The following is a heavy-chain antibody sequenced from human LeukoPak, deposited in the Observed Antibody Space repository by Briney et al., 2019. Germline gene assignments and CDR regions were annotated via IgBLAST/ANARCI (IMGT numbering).Heavy chain of an antibody. CDR1: GGSISSGGYY. CDR2: IYHSGST. J-gene: IGHJ3*02. D-gene: IGHD1-1*01. Sequence: PSGTLSLTCTVSGGSISSGGYYWSWIRQPPGKGLEWIGYIYHSGSTYYNPSLKSRVTISVDRSKNQFSLKLSSVTAADTAVYYCARGRLENDIWGQGTMVTVSS. CDR3: ARGRLENDI. V-gene: IGHV4-30-2*01.